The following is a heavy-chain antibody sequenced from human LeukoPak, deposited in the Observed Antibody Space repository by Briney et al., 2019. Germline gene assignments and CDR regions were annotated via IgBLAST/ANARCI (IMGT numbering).Heavy chain of an antibody. CDR3: ARDRDCGGDCFDL. D-gene: IGHD2-21*01. Sequence: GGSLRLSCAASGFKFSDHYIDWVRQAPGKGLEWVSYISSSGSTIYYADSVKGRFTISRDNAKNSLYLQMNSLRAEDTAVYYCARDRDCGGDCFDLWGRGTLVTVSS. CDR1: GFKFSDHY. J-gene: IGHJ2*01. V-gene: IGHV3-11*01. CDR2: ISSSGSTI.